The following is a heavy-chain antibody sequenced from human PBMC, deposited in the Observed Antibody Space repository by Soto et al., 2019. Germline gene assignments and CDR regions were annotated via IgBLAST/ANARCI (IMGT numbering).Heavy chain of an antibody. V-gene: IGHV3-15*07. CDR2: IKSKTDGGTT. Sequence: GGSLRLSCAASGFTFSNAGINWVRQAPGKGLEWVGRIKSKTDGGTTDFAAPVKGRFAISRDDSKDMVYLQMNSLKTEDTAVYYCTTGQRPIRFLEWLSRYYFDYWGQGTLVTVSS. CDR3: TTGQRPIRFLEWLSRYYFDY. CDR1: GFTFSNAG. D-gene: IGHD3-3*01. J-gene: IGHJ4*02.